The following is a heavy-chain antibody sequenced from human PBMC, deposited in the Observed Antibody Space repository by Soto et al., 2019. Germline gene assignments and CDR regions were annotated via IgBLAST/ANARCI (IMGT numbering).Heavy chain of an antibody. Sequence: EVQLVESGGGLVQPGGSLRLSCAASGFTFSSYGMNWVRQAPGKGLEWVSYISSSGSINYADSVKGRFTISRDNDKNSLYLQMNSLRDEDTAVYYCARSLGFDYWGQGTLVTVSS. CDR3: ARSLGFDY. CDR2: ISSSGSI. CDR1: GFTFSSYG. V-gene: IGHV3-48*02. J-gene: IGHJ4*02.